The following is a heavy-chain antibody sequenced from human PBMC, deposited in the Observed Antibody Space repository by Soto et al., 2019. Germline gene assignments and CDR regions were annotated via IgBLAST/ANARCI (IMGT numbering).Heavy chain of an antibody. CDR3: ARDDTRAGYDY. V-gene: IGHV4-31*03. J-gene: IGHJ4*02. CDR1: GGSITTGGDY. Sequence: QVQLQESGPGLVKPSQTLSLTCTVSGGSITTGGDYWSWIRQHPGKGLEWIGYIYYSGSTSYNPSLKSRITMSVDTSKNQFSLKLNSVTAADTAVYYCARDDTRAGYDYWGQGTLVTVSS. CDR2: IYYSGST. D-gene: IGHD5-18*01.